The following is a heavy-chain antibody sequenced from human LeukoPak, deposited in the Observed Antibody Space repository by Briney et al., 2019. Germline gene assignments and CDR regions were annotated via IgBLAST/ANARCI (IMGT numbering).Heavy chain of an antibody. D-gene: IGHD5-18*01. V-gene: IGHV4-59*01. Sequence: SETLSLTCTVSGGSISSYYWSWIRLPPGKGLEWIGYIYYTGSTYYNPSLKGRVHISLDTSKNQFSLKLSSVTAADAAGYYCARAGYSYGTGYYFDYWGQGALVTVSS. CDR2: IYYTGST. CDR3: ARAGYSYGTGYYFDY. J-gene: IGHJ4*02. CDR1: GGSISSYY.